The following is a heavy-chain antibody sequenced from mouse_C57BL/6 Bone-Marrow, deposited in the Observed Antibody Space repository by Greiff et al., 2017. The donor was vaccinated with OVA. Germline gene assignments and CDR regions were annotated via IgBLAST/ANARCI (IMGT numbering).Heavy chain of an antibody. D-gene: IGHD2-1*01. Sequence: DVHLVESGEGLVKPGGSLKLSCAASGFTFSSYAMSWVRQTPEKRLEWVAYISSGGDYIYYADTVKGRFTISRDNARNTLYLQMSSLKSEDTAMYYCTRADGNYLYYAMDYWGQGTSVTVSS. J-gene: IGHJ4*01. CDR3: TRADGNYLYYAMDY. CDR1: GFTFSSYA. CDR2: ISSGGDYI. V-gene: IGHV5-9-1*02.